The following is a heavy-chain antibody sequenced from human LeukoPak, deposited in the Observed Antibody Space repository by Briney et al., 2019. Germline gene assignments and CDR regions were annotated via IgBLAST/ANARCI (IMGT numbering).Heavy chain of an antibody. CDR3: ARDSGSGTYYT. CDR2: ISSSGSTI. Sequence: PGGSLRLSCAASGFTISDYYMSWIRQAPGKGLEWVSYISSSGSTIYYADSVKGRFTISRDNAKSSLYLQMSSLRAEDTAVYYCARDSGSGTYYTWGQGTLVTVSS. V-gene: IGHV3-11*04. CDR1: GFTISDYY. J-gene: IGHJ4*02. D-gene: IGHD3-10*01.